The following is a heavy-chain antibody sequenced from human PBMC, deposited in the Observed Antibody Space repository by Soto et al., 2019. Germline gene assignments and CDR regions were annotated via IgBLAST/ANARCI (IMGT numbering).Heavy chain of an antibody. CDR1: GGSISSYY. D-gene: IGHD2-2*01. J-gene: IGHJ6*03. CDR2: IYYSGST. CDR3: ARVRTSLDMYYYYMDV. V-gene: IGHV4-59*08. Sequence: SETLSFTCTVSGGSISSYYWSWIRQPPGKGLEWIGYIYYSGSTIYNPSLESRVAFSVDTSKNQLSLKLTSVTVADTAVYYCARVRTSLDMYYYYMDVWGKGTTVTVSS.